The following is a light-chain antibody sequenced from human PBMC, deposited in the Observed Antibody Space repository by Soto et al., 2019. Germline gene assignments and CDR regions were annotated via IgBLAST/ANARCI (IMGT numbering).Light chain of an antibody. CDR3: QQYGSSRWT. Sequence: EIVLTQSPGNLSLSPGERATLSCRASQSVSSSYLAWYQQKPGQAPRLLIYGASSRATGIPDRFSGSGSGTDFTLTISRLEPEDFAVYYCQQYGSSRWTFGQVTKVEIK. J-gene: IGKJ1*01. CDR1: QSVSSSY. CDR2: GAS. V-gene: IGKV3-20*01.